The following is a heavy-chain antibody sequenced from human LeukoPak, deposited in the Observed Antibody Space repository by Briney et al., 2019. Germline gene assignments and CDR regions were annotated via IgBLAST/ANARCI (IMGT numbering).Heavy chain of an antibody. V-gene: IGHV4-59*07. Sequence: PDTPSLPCPVSGAPISTYSSRSIRHPPRHRLEWIGHIYYRGSANCNPSLKSRVTISVETSKNQFSLKLSSVTAADTAVYYCARQRRDGYNNVHFDYWGQGTLVTVSS. D-gene: IGHD5-24*01. CDR3: ARQRRDGYNNVHFDY. CDR1: GAPISTYS. J-gene: IGHJ4*02. CDR2: IYYRGSA.